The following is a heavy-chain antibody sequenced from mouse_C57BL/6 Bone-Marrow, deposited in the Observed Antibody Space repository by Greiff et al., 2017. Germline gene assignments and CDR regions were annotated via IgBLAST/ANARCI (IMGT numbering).Heavy chain of an antibody. CDR3: ARRLLRYWYFDV. V-gene: IGHV1-82*01. CDR2: IYPGDGDT. D-gene: IGHD2-3*01. CDR1: GYAFSSSW. J-gene: IGHJ1*03. Sequence: QVQLQQSGPELVKPGASVKISCKASGYAFSSSWMNWVKQRPGKGLEWIGRIYPGDGDTNSNGKFKGKATLTADKSSSTAYMQLSSLTSEDSAVYFCARRLLRYWYFDVWGTGTTVTVSS.